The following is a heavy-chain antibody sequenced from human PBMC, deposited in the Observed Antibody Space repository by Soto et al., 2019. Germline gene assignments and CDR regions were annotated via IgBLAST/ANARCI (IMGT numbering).Heavy chain of an antibody. CDR2: ISYDGSNK. CDR1: GFTFSSYG. Sequence: GGSLRLSCAASGFTFSSYGMHWVRQAPGKGLEWVAVISYDGSNKYYADSVKGRFTISRDNSKNTLYLQMNSLRAEDTAVYYCAKDAHSGNHNWFDPWGQGTLVTVSS. V-gene: IGHV3-30*18. CDR3: AKDAHSGNHNWFDP. J-gene: IGHJ5*02. D-gene: IGHD5-12*01.